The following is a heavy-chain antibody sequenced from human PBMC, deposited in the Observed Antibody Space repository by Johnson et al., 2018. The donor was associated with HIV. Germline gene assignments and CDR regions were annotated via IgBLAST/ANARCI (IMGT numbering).Heavy chain of an antibody. J-gene: IGHJ3*02. Sequence: QMQLVESGGGLVQPGGSLTFSCEASGFSFSSYAMHWVRQAPGKGLEWVAVISYDGSNKYYADSVKGRFTISRDNSKNTLYLQMNSLRAEDTAVYYCAREDQNWNYDHAFDIWGQGTMVTVSS. V-gene: IGHV3-30*04. D-gene: IGHD1-7*01. CDR2: ISYDGSNK. CDR1: GFSFSSYA. CDR3: AREDQNWNYDHAFDI.